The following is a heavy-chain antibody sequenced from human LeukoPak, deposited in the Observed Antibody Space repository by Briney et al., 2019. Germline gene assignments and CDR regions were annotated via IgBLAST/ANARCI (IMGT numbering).Heavy chain of an antibody. V-gene: IGHV4-39*07. CDR1: GGSISSSNYY. CDR2: IYYSGST. J-gene: IGHJ6*03. D-gene: IGHD3-10*01. Sequence: SETLSLTCTVSGGSISSSNYYWAWIRQPPGKGLEWIGSIYYSGSTYYNSSLKSRVTISVDTSKNQFSLKLSSVTAADTAVYYCARGILNYGSGSYSSATVQDYYYYYYYMDVWGKGTTVTVSS. CDR3: ARGILNYGSGSYSSATVQDYYYYYYYMDV.